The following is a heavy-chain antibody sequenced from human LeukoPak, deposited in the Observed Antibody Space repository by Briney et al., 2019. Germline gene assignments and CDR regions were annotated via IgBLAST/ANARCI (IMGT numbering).Heavy chain of an antibody. CDR3: ARVWFGELYMDY. D-gene: IGHD3-10*01. V-gene: IGHV5-10-1*01. CDR1: GYSFTSYW. CDR2: IDPSDSYT. Sequence: GESLKISCKGSGYSFTSYWISWVRQMPGKGLEWMGRIDPSDSYTNYSPSFQGHVTISADKSIGTAYLQWSSLKASDTAMYYCARVWFGELYMDYWGQGTLVTVSS. J-gene: IGHJ4*02.